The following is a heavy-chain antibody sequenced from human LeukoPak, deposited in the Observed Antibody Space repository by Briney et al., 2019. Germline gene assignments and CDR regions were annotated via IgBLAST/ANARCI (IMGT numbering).Heavy chain of an antibody. V-gene: IGHV3-30*02. D-gene: IGHD3-10*01. J-gene: IGHJ5*02. CDR2: IQYDGSNK. CDR1: GFMFSSYG. CDR3: ARGRFTMVRGVIIDRWLDP. Sequence: GGSLRLSCAASGFMFSSYGMHWVRQAPGKGLEWVAFIQYDGSNKYYADSVKGRFYADSVKGRFTISRDNAKNSLYLQMNSLRAEDTAVYYCARGRFTMVRGVIIDRWLDPWGQGTLVTVSS.